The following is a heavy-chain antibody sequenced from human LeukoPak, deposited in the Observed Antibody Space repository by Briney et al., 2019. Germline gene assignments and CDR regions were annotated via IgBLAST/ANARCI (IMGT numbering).Heavy chain of an antibody. V-gene: IGHV1-2*06. CDR1: GYTFTGYY. D-gene: IGHD6-13*01. CDR2: INPNSGGT. CDR3: ARDGSGSTSPFDY. J-gene: IGHJ4*02. Sequence: GASVKVSCKASGYTFTGYYMHLVRQAPGQGLEWMGRINPNSGGTNYAQKFQGRVTMTRDTFISTAYMELSRLRSDDTAVYYCARDGSGSTSPFDYWGQGTLVTVSS.